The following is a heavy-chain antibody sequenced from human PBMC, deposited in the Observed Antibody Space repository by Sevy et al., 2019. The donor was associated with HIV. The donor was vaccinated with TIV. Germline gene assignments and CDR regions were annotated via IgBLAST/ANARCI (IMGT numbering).Heavy chain of an antibody. CDR2: IHQSGST. Sequence: SETLSLTCTVSGYSISTGYYWGWIRQPPGKGLEWIGNIHQSGSTYYNPSLKSRITISVDTSKNQFSLNLISVTAADTAVYYCARRTYYSDSTAYYFDYWGQGPLVTVSS. J-gene: IGHJ4*02. V-gene: IGHV4-38-2*02. CDR3: ARRTYYSDSTAYYFDY. D-gene: IGHD3-22*01. CDR1: GYSISTGYY.